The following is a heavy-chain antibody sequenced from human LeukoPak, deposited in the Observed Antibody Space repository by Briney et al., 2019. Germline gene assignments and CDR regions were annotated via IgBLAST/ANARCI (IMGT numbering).Heavy chain of an antibody. CDR2: ISYDGSNK. Sequence: GRSLRLSCAASGFTFSSYGMHWVRQAPGKGLEWVAVISYDGSNKYYADSVKGRFTISRDNSKNTLYLQMNSLRAEDTAVYYCARGYEGDSSSCLDPWGQGALVIVSS. CDR3: ARGYEGDSSSCLDP. D-gene: IGHD6-13*01. V-gene: IGHV3-30*03. J-gene: IGHJ5*02. CDR1: GFTFSSYG.